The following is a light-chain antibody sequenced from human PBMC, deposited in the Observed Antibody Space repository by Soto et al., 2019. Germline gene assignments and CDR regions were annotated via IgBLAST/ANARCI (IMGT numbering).Light chain of an antibody. CDR1: QSTSSY. Sequence: EIVLTQSPATLSLSTGERATISRRASQSTSSYLGRDQQKPGQAPRLLIDDASHRATGIPARFSGSGSGTDFTLTISSLEPEDFAVHYCQHRSNWPLTLGGGTNADIK. CDR2: DAS. V-gene: IGKV3-11*01. J-gene: IGKJ4*01. CDR3: QHRSNWPLT.